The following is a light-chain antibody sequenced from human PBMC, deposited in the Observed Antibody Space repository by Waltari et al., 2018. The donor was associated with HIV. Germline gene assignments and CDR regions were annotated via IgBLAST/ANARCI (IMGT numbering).Light chain of an antibody. V-gene: IGLV6-57*01. CDR3: QSYDANSRV. CDR1: SGNIATNY. J-gene: IGLJ1*01. CDR2: DND. Sequence: FMLTQPHSVSDSPGKTIRVSCARSSGNIATNYVPWYQQRPGARPHIILFDNDQRPSGVPDRFSGSINSSSNSASLIISELQSEDEADYFCQSYDANSRVFGSGTKVTVL.